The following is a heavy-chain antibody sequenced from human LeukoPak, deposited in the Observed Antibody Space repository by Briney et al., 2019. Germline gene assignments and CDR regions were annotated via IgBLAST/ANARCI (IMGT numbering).Heavy chain of an antibody. CDR2: ISIDDDT. D-gene: IGHD2/OR15-2a*01. J-gene: IGHJ4*02. Sequence: GGSLRLSCAGSGFVVTANYLAWARQAPGRGLEWVSTISIDDDTYYGDSVKGRSAISRDESTNTLTLHLDSVRVEDMGVYYCALLSGGTFDYGGQGTQVTVAS. CDR3: ALLSGGTFDY. V-gene: IGHV3-53*01. CDR1: GFVVTANY.